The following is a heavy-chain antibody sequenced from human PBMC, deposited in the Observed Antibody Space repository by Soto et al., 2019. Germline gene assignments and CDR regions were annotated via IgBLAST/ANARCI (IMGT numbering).Heavy chain of an antibody. Sequence: SSETLSLTCIVSGDSISSSDYYWGWIRQAPGKGPEWIGSIYNSGILHYNPSLRNRLTMSVDTSKNQFSLKLTSVTAADMAVYYCACIFSGGYSSGFYYYGMDGWGPGTTVTVCS. J-gene: IGHJ6*02. V-gene: IGHV4-39*01. CDR3: ACIFSGGYSSGFYYYGMDG. CDR2: IYNSGIL. D-gene: IGHD5-18*01. CDR1: GDSISSSDYY.